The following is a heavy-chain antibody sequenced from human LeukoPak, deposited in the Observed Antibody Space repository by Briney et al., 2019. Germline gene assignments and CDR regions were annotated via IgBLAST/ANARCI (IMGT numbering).Heavy chain of an antibody. V-gene: IGHV3-33*01. Sequence: GRSLRLSCAASGFTFSSYGMHWVRQAPGTGLEWVAVIWYDGGNKYYADSVKGRFTISRDNSKNTLYLQMNSLRAEDTAVYYCARGDSSGPLDYWGQGTLVTVSS. CDR2: IWYDGGNK. D-gene: IGHD6-19*01. J-gene: IGHJ4*02. CDR1: GFTFSSYG. CDR3: ARGDSSGPLDY.